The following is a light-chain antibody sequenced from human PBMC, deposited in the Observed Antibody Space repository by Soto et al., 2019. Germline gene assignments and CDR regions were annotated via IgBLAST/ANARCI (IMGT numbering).Light chain of an antibody. V-gene: IGKV1-39*01. CDR3: QQSYSTPHT. Sequence: DIQMTQSPSSLSASVGDRVTITCRASQSISSYLNWYQQKPGKAPRLLIYAATSLQSGVPSRFSGGGSGADFTLTVSSLQPEDFATYYCQQSYSTPHTFGLGTKVDIK. CDR2: AAT. J-gene: IGKJ1*01. CDR1: QSISSY.